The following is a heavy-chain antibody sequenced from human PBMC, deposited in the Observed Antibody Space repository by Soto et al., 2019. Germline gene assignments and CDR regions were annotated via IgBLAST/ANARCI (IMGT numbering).Heavy chain of an antibody. D-gene: IGHD2-21*02. Sequence: SVKVSCKASGGTFSSYTISWVRQAPGQGLEWMGRIIPILGIANYAQKFQGRVTITADKSTSTAYMELSSLRSEDTAVYYCAREGRTAGAGDAFDIWGQGTMVTVSS. CDR3: AREGRTAGAGDAFDI. J-gene: IGHJ3*02. V-gene: IGHV1-69*04. CDR2: IIPILGIA. CDR1: GGTFSSYT.